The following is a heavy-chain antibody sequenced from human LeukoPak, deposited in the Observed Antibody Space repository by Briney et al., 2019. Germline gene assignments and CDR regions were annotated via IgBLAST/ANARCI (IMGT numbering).Heavy chain of an antibody. CDR1: GFTFSNAW. V-gene: IGHV3-15*01. CDR3: SYYYDGSAYANFDY. CDR2: IKSKIDGGTT. Sequence: GGSLRLSCAASGFTFSNAWMNWVRHAPGKGLEWVGRIKSKIDGGTTDYAAPVKGRFTISRDDSKNTLYLQMNSLKTEDTAMYYCSYYYDGSAYANFDYWGQGTLVTVSS. J-gene: IGHJ4*02. D-gene: IGHD3-22*01.